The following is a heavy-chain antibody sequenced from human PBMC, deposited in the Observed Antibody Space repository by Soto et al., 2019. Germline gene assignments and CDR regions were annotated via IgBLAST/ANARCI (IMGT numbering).Heavy chain of an antibody. CDR3: ARHDRSSCRFDY. D-gene: IGHD6-13*01. CDR1: GHSISSSSYF. CDR2: IFYSGTT. Sequence: TLEILSLTCTVSGHSISSSSYFWGWIRQPPGKGLEWIGSIFYSGTTYYNPSLKSRLTISVDTSRNQFSLKLSSVTAADTALYFCARHDRSSCRFDYWGPGTLVTVSS. V-gene: IGHV4-39*01. J-gene: IGHJ4*02.